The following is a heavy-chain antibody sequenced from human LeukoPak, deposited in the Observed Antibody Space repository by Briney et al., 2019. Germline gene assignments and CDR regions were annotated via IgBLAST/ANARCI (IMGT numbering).Heavy chain of an antibody. J-gene: IGHJ4*02. D-gene: IGHD6-19*01. V-gene: IGHV3-23*01. Sequence: PGRSLRLSCAASGFTFSSYGMHWVRQAPGKGLEWVSGISGGGGTTFYADSVKGRFTISRDNSKNTLYLEMNSLRAEDTAVYYCARPAVASNCDYWGQGTLVTVSS. CDR1: GFTFSSYG. CDR2: ISGGGGTT. CDR3: ARPAVASNCDY.